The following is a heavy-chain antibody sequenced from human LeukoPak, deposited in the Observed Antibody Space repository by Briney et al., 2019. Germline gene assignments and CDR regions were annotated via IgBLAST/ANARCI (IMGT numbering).Heavy chain of an antibody. CDR2: IYYSGST. D-gene: IGHD5-12*01. V-gene: IGHV4-39*01. CDR3: ARPPRXGYTDDAFDI. J-gene: IGHJ3*02. CDR1: GGSISSSSYY. Sequence: PSETLSLTCTVSGGSISSSSYYWGWIRQPPGKGLEWIGSIYYSGSTYYNPSLKSRVTISVDTSKNQFSLKLSSVTAADTAVYYCARPPRXGYTDDAFDIWGQGTMVTVS.